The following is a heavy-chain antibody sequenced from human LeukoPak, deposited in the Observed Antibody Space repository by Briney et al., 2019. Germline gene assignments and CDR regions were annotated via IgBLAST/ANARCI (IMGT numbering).Heavy chain of an antibody. CDR1: GYTFTSYG. CDR2: ISAYNGNT. J-gene: IGHJ3*02. CDR3: ARAPLRVVITRRGAFDI. Sequence: GASVKVSCKASGYTFTSYGISWVRQAPGQGLEWMGWISAYNGNTNYAQKLQGRVTMTTDTSTSTAYMELRSLRSDDTAVYYCARAPLRVVITRRGAFDIWGQGTMVTVSS. D-gene: IGHD3-22*01. V-gene: IGHV1-18*01.